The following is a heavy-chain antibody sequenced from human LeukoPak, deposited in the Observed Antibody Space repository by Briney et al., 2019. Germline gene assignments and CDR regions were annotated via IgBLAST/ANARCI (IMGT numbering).Heavy chain of an antibody. J-gene: IGHJ4*02. D-gene: IGHD3-22*01. Sequence: ASVKVSCKGSGYTFTNFAMNWVRQAPGQGLEWMGWINTNTGNPTYAQGFTGRFVFTLDTSVSTAYLQINSLKAEDTAVYYCARGHYGSKWGQGTLVTVSS. V-gene: IGHV7-4-1*02. CDR1: GYTFTNFA. CDR2: INTNTGNP. CDR3: ARGHYGSK.